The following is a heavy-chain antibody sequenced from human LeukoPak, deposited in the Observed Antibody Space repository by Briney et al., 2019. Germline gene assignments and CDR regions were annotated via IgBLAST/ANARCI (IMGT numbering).Heavy chain of an antibody. D-gene: IGHD3-10*01. CDR3: ARARGPLDY. Sequence: SETLSLTCTVSGYSISSGYYWGWIRQTPGKGLEWIGYIYHGGRTDYNPSLKSRVTISVDTSKNQFSLQLNSVTPEDTAVYYCARARGPLDYWGQGTLVTVSS. CDR2: IYHGGRT. CDR1: GYSISSGYY. V-gene: IGHV4-38-2*02. J-gene: IGHJ4*02.